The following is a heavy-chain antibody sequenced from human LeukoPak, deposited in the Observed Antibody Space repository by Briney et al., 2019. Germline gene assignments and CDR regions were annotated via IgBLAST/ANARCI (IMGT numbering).Heavy chain of an antibody. V-gene: IGHV3-30*18. Sequence: PGRSLRLSCAASGFTFSSYGMHWVRQAPGKGLEWVAVISYDGSSKYYADSVKGRFTISRDNSKNTLYLQMSSLRPEDTAVYYCVKLVWFGEPFDYWGQGTLVTVSS. D-gene: IGHD3-10*01. CDR1: GFTFSSYG. CDR2: ISYDGSSK. CDR3: VKLVWFGEPFDY. J-gene: IGHJ4*02.